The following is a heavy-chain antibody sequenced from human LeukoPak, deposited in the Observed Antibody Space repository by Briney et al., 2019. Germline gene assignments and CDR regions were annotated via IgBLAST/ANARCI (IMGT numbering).Heavy chain of an antibody. CDR3: ARLGQVILPNGAFDI. CDR1: GFTFTASD. CDR2: LIANNGCT. J-gene: IGHJ3*02. V-gene: IGHV1-2*02. D-gene: IGHD1-26*01. Sequence: ASVRVSCEASGFTFTASDIHWVRQAPGQGLEWMGWLIANNGCTSYSQRFQGRVTITRDTSINTAYMELSRLTSDDTAVYYCARLGQVILPNGAFDIWGQGTKVIVSS.